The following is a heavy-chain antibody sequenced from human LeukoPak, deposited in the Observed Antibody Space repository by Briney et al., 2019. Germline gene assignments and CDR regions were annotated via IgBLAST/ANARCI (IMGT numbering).Heavy chain of an antibody. J-gene: IGHJ4*02. V-gene: IGHV4-61*02. CDR3: ARDGHDSSGSIDY. CDR2: IYTSGST. D-gene: IGHD3-22*01. Sequence: SETLSLTCTVSGGSISSGSYYWSWIRQPAGKGLEWIGRIYTSGSTNYNPSLKSRVTISVDTSKNQFSLKLSSVTAADTAVYYCARDGHDSSGSIDYWGQGTLVTVSS. CDR1: GGSISSGSYY.